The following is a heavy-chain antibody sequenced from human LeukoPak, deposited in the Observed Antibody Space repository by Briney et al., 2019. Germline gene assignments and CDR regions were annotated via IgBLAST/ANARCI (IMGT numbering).Heavy chain of an antibody. CDR3: ARPVDTSMITGFDL. Sequence: GGSLRLSCAASGFTFSSYGLNWVRQAPGKGLEWVSFITSTSSTIHYAGSVKGRFTISRDNAKNSLCLQMNSLRAEDTAMYYCARPVDTSMITGFDLWGQGTLVTVSS. D-gene: IGHD5-18*01. CDR2: ITSTSSTI. J-gene: IGHJ4*02. CDR1: GFTFSSYG. V-gene: IGHV3-48*01.